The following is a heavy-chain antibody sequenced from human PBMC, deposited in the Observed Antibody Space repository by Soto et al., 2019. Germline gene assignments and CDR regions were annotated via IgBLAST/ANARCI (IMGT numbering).Heavy chain of an antibody. V-gene: IGHV3-23*01. CDR1: GFTFSSYA. D-gene: IGHD6-19*01. J-gene: IGHJ3*02. CDR2: VSGGGGTT. CDR3: AKDLEHSGGAGAFDI. Sequence: EVQLLESGGGLVQPGGSLRLSCAASGFTFSSYAVSWVRQAPGKGLEWVSAVSGGGGTTYYAGSVKGRFTISRDNSKNTLYLQMNSLRAEDTAVYYCAKDLEHSGGAGAFDIWGQGTMVTVSS.